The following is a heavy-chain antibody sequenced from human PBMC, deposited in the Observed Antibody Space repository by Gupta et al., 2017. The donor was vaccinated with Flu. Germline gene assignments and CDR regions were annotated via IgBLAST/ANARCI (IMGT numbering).Heavy chain of an antibody. J-gene: IGHJ4*02. Sequence: QVQLVESGGGVVQPGRSLRLSCAASGFTFNRYGMHWVRQTPGKGLEWVAAVPYDGTHQYYVDSVKGRFTISRDNFKDTLYLQMNSLRVDDAAVYYCVKEEAGNSQIDYWGQGTLVTVSS. V-gene: IGHV3-30*18. CDR2: VPYDGTHQ. CDR3: VKEEAGNSQIDY. CDR1: GFTFNRYG.